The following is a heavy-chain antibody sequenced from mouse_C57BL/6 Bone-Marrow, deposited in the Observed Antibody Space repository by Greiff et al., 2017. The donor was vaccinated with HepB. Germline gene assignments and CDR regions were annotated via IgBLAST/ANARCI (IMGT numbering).Heavy chain of an antibody. CDR3: ARELLWYHWYFDV. D-gene: IGHD2-1*01. CDR1: GYTFTSYW. Sequence: VQLQQSGAELVKPGASVKMSCKASGYTFTSYWITWVKQRPGQGLEWIGDIYPGSGSTNYNEKFKSKATLTVDTSSSTAYMQLSSLTSEDSAVYYCARELLWYHWYFDVWGTGTTVTVSS. V-gene: IGHV1-55*01. CDR2: IYPGSGST. J-gene: IGHJ1*03.